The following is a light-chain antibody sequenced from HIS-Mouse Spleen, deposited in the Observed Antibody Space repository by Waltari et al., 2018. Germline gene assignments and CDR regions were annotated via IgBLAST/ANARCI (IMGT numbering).Light chain of an antibody. CDR3: QQRSNWPL. CDR2: DAS. V-gene: IGKV3-11*01. Sequence: EIVLTQSPATLSLSPGERATLSCRASQSVSSYLAWYQQKPGQAPRLLIYDASNRATGIPARFSGSGSGTDFTLTISSLEPEDFAVYYFQQRSNWPLFGQGTKLEIK. CDR1: QSVSSY. J-gene: IGKJ2*01.